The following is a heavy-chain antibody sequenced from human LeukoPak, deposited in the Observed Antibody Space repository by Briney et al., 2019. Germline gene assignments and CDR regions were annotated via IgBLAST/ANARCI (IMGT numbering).Heavy chain of an antibody. V-gene: IGHV1-24*01. CDR1: GYTLTELS. CDR3: AAGDPWHLLDY. CDR2: FDLGDGAT. J-gene: IGHJ4*02. D-gene: IGHD5-12*01. Sequence: ASVKVSCKVSGYTLTELSMHCVRQAPGKGLEWMGGFDLGDGATIFAQKFQGRVTMTEDTSTDTAYMELRSLTSEDTAVYYCAAGDPWHLLDYWGQGTLVTVSS.